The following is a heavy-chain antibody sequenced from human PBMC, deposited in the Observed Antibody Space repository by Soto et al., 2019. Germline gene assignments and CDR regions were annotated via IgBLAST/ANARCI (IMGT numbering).Heavy chain of an antibody. CDR3: ARGPLGYCSSTSCPKYYFDY. CDR2: INHSGST. V-gene: IGHV4-34*01. CDR1: GGSFSGYY. D-gene: IGHD2-2*01. J-gene: IGHJ4*02. Sequence: QVQLQQWGAGLLKPSQTLSLTCAVYGGSFSGYYWSWIRQPPGKGLEWIGEINHSGSTHYNPSLKSRVTISVDTSKNQFSLKLSSVTAAVTAVYYCARGPLGYCSSTSCPKYYFDYWGQGTLVPVSS.